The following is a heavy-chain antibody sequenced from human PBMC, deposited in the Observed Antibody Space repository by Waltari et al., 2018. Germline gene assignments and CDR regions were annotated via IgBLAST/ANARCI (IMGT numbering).Heavy chain of an antibody. CDR1: GFGFRSYG. V-gene: IGHV3-33*01. Sequence: AASGFGFRSYGMHWVRQAPGKGLEWLALIWFDGNEQHYADSVKGRFTISRDNAKNSLYLQMNSLRAEDTSVYYCARDLNWETYWGRGALVTVSS. CDR2: IWFDGNEQ. D-gene: IGHD7-27*01. CDR3: ARDLNWETY. J-gene: IGHJ4*02.